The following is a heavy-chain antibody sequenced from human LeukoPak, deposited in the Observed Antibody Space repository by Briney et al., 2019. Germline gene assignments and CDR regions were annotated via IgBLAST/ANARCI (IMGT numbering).Heavy chain of an antibody. J-gene: IGHJ4*02. CDR3: ARGFWSGSFDY. CDR2: IYYSGST. V-gene: IGHV4-39*07. D-gene: IGHD3-3*01. Sequence: SETLSLTCTVSGGSISSSSYYWGWIRQPPGKGLEWIGSIYYSGSTYYNPSLKSRVTISVDTSKNQFSLKLSSVTAADTAVYYCARGFWSGSFDYWGQGTLVTVSS. CDR1: GGSISSSSYY.